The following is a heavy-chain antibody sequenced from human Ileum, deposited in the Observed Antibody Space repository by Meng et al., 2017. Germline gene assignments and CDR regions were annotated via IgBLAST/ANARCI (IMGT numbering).Heavy chain of an antibody. CDR3: ARGRLPGEYRGFDY. CDR2: ICYGGRT. CDR1: GCSICTFY. V-gene: IGHV4-59*01. D-gene: IGHD3-10*01. J-gene: IGHJ4*02. Sequence: QAQPPESGPGRVKHSETLSLTCTVSGCSICTFYWGWLRQPPGTGLEWIGYICYGGRTNYNPSLKSRVTISEDTSRNQFSLNLSSVTAADTAVYYCARGRLPGEYRGFDYWGQGTLVTVSS.